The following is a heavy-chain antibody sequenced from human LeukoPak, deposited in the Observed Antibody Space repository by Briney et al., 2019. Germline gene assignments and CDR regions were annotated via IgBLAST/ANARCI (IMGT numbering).Heavy chain of an antibody. CDR2: ISYDGSNK. D-gene: IGHD6-13*01. Sequence: GGSLRLSCAASGFTFSSYGMHWVRQAPGKGLEWVAVISYDGSNKYYADSVKGRFTVSRDNSKNTPYLQMNSLRAEDTAVYYCAKPGSSSWYPWFDPWGQGTLVTVSS. CDR3: AKPGSSSWYPWFDP. V-gene: IGHV3-30*18. J-gene: IGHJ5*02. CDR1: GFTFSSYG.